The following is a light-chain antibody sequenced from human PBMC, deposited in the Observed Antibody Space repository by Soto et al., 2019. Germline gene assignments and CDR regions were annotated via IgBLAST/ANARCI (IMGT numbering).Light chain of an antibody. CDR3: AAWDGSLKGYV. V-gene: IGLV1-44*01. CDR2: SNN. CDR1: SSNIGSKT. Sequence: QSLLTQPPSTSGTPGQRVTISCSGSSSNIGSKTFNWYHHLPGAAPQLLIYSNNQRPSGVPERFSGSKSGTSASLAVSGLQSEDEADYYCAAWDGSLKGYVFGTGTKVTVL. J-gene: IGLJ1*01.